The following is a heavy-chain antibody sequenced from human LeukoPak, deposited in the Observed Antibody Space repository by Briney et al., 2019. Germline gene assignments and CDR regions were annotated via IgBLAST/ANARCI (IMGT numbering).Heavy chain of an antibody. Sequence: SETLSLTCTVSGGSISSYYWSWIRQPPGKGLEWIGYIYYSGSTNYNPSLKSRVTISVDTSKNQFSLKLSSVTAADTAVYYCARDPLYCSGGSCYSRADAFDIWGQGTMVTVSS. CDR3: ARDPLYCSGGSCYSRADAFDI. CDR2: IYYSGST. J-gene: IGHJ3*02. CDR1: GGSISSYY. V-gene: IGHV4-59*01. D-gene: IGHD2-15*01.